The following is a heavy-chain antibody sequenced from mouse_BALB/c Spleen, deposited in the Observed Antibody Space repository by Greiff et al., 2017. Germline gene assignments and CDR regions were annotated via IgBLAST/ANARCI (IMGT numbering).Heavy chain of an antibody. CDR1: GFSLTSYG. V-gene: IGHV2-2*02. CDR2: IWSGGST. J-gene: IGHJ4*01. D-gene: IGHD2-14*01. Sequence: QVQLQQSGPGLVQPSQSLSITCTVSGFSLTSYGVHWVRQSPGKGLEWLGVIWSGGSTDYNAAFISRLSISKDNSKSQVFFKMNSLQANDTAIYCGARNRYAAMDYWGQGTSVTVSS. CDR3: ARNRYAAMDY.